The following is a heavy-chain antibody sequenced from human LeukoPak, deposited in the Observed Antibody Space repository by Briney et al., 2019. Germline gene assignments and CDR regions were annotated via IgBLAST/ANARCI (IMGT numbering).Heavy chain of an antibody. CDR3: ATDLNWAYY. D-gene: IGHD7-27*01. J-gene: IGHJ4*02. Sequence: GGSLRLSCVVSEFTFSDYWMTWVRQAPGKGLECLANINPNGYETYYLDSVKGRFIISRDNAKNSLYLQMNNLSAEDTAVYYCATDLNWAYYWGQGTPVTVSS. CDR1: EFTFSDYW. CDR2: INPNGYET. V-gene: IGHV3-7*01.